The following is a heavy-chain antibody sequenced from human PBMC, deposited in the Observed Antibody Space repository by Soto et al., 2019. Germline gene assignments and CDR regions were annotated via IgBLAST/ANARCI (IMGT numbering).Heavy chain of an antibody. CDR3: ATYRTITSIQRFLECFFLMDV. D-gene: IGHD3-3*01. CDR1: GYTLTELS. J-gene: IGHJ6*02. CDR2: FDPEDGET. V-gene: IGHV1-24*01. Sequence: SVEVSCRVSGYTLTELSMHWVRQAPVKGLEWMGGFDPEDGETIYAQKFQGRVTMTEDTSTDTAYMELSSLRSEDTAVYYCATYRTITSIQRFLECFFLMDVWGQGTTVTVYS.